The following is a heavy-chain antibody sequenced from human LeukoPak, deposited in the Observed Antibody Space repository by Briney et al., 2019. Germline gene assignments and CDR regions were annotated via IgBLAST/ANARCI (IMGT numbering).Heavy chain of an antibody. Sequence: SETLSLTCTVSGGSISSGDYYWSWIRQPPGKGLEWIGYIYYSGSTYYNPSLKSRVTISVDTSKNQFSLKLSSVTAADTAVYYCARGKHYYGSGSYRPLYYFDYWGQGTLVTVSS. CDR2: IYYSGST. D-gene: IGHD3-10*01. J-gene: IGHJ4*02. V-gene: IGHV4-30-4*01. CDR3: ARGKHYYGSGSYRPLYYFDY. CDR1: GGSISSGDYY.